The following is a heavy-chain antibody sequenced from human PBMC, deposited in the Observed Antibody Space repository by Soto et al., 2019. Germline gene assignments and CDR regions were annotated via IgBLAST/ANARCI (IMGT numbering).Heavy chain of an antibody. CDR3: ARPYYDILTGYYNYFDY. J-gene: IGHJ4*02. CDR2: MNPNSGKT. Sequence: ASVKVSCKASGYTFTSYDINWVRQVTGQGLEWMGWMNPNSGKTGYAQKFQGRVTMTRNTSISTAYMELSSLRSEDTAVYYCARPYYDILTGYYNYFDYWGPGPLLTVSS. V-gene: IGHV1-8*01. D-gene: IGHD3-9*01. CDR1: GYTFTSYD.